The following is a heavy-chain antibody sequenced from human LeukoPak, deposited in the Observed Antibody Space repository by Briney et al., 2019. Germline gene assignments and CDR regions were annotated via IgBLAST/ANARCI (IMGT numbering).Heavy chain of an antibody. CDR2: TYYRSKWYN. Sequence: SQTLSLTCAISGDSVSSNSAAWNWIRQSPSRGLEWLGRTYYRSKWYNDYAVSVKSRITINPDTSKNQFSLQLNSVTPEDTAVYYCARDRVTLGSGGENFDYWGQGTLVTVSS. CDR3: ARDRVTLGSGGENFDY. V-gene: IGHV6-1*01. D-gene: IGHD4-23*01. J-gene: IGHJ4*02. CDR1: GDSVSSNSAA.